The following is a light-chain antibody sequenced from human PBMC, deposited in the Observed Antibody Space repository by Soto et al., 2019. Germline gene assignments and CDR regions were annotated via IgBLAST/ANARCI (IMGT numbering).Light chain of an antibody. Sequence: EIVMTQSPATLSVSPGDRATLSCRASQSFGSNLAWYQQKPGQAPRLLIYGASTRVTGIPARFSGSGSGTEFTLTISSLQSEDFAVYHCQQYYNWWTFGQGTKVDI. CDR3: QQYYNWWT. J-gene: IGKJ1*01. CDR1: QSFGSN. CDR2: GAS. V-gene: IGKV3-15*01.